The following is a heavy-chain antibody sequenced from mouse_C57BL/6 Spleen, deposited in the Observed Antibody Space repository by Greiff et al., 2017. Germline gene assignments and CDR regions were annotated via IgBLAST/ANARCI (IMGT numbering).Heavy chain of an antibody. CDR1: GFTFSDAW. D-gene: IGHD2-4*01. CDR3: SRGDYDEGFAY. J-gene: IGHJ3*01. Sequence: EVKLMESGGGLVQPGGSMKLSCAASGFTFSDAWMDWVRQSPEKGLEWVAEIRNKANNHATYYAVAVKWRFTISRDDSKSSVYLQMNSLRAEDTGIYNCSRGDYDEGFAYWGQGTLVTVSA. V-gene: IGHV6-6*01. CDR2: IRNKANNHAT.